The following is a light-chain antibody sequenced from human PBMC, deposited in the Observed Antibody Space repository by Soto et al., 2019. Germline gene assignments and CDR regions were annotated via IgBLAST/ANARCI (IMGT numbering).Light chain of an antibody. J-gene: IGLJ2*01. Sequence: QSVLTQPPSVSGAPGQRVTISCTGSSSNIGAGYDVHWYQQLPGTAPKLLIYGNSNRPSGVPDRFSGSKSGTSASLAITGLQAEDEADYYCHSYYSSLRGGLRVFGGGTKLTVL. V-gene: IGLV1-40*01. CDR3: HSYYSSLRGGLRV. CDR2: GNS. CDR1: SSNIGAGYD.